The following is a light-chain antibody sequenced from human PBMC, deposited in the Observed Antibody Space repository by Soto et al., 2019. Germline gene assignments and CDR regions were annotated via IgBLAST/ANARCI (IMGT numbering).Light chain of an antibody. Sequence: EKVMTQSPATLSVSPGERATLSCRASQSVSSNLAWYQQKPGQSPRLLIYDSSTRATGIPDRFSGSGSGTDFTLTISRLEPEDFAVYYCHQRKSWPRTFGQGTKVDI. J-gene: IGKJ1*01. V-gene: IGKV3D-15*01. CDR3: HQRKSWPRT. CDR2: DSS. CDR1: QSVSSN.